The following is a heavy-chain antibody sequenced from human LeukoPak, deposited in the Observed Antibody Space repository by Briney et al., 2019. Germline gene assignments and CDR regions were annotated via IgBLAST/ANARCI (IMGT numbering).Heavy chain of an antibody. CDR3: AKDVSQWYSSGQFDY. J-gene: IGHJ4*02. Sequence: GGSLRLSCAASGLSFSNYWIHWVRQAPGEGLVWVSRINEDGTATTYADSVRGRFTISRDNAKNTVYLQMNSLRPEDTALYYCAKDVSQWYSSGQFDYWGQGTLVTVSS. V-gene: IGHV3-74*01. D-gene: IGHD6-19*01. CDR1: GLSFSNYW. CDR2: INEDGTAT.